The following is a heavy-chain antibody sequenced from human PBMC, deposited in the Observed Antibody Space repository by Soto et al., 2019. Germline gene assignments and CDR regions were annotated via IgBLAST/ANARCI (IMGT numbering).Heavy chain of an antibody. Sequence: GGSLRLSCAASGFTFSSYAMSWVRQAPGKGLEWVSAISGSGGSTYYADSVKGRFTISRDNSKNTLYLQMNSLRAEDTAVYYCAKDETIFGVVIDAFDIWGQGTMVTVSS. J-gene: IGHJ3*02. D-gene: IGHD3-3*01. CDR3: AKDETIFGVVIDAFDI. CDR2: ISGSGGST. CDR1: GFTFSSYA. V-gene: IGHV3-23*01.